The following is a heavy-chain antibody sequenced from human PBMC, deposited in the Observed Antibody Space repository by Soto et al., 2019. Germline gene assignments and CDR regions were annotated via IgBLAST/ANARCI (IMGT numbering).Heavy chain of an antibody. CDR1: GYTFTDYY. V-gene: IGHV1-2*02. CDR2: INPSSGAT. D-gene: IGHD6-6*01. J-gene: IGHJ4*02. Sequence: QVQLVQSGAEVKQPGASVKVSCKASGYTFTDYYIHWVRQAPGQGLEWMGYINPSSGATNYAQKFQGRVTMTRDTSINTAYVDLSRLRSDDTPVYYCARVEGSASSAGDWGQGTLVTVSS. CDR3: ARVEGSASSAGD.